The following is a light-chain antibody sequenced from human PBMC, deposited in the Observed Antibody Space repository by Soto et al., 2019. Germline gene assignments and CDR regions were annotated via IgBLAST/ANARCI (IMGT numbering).Light chain of an antibody. V-gene: IGKV3-11*01. Sequence: DIVLTKSPATLSFSQGERATLSCRASQSVSSYLAWYQQKPGQAPRLLIYDASNRATGIPARFSGGGSGTEFTLTISSLQSEDFAVYYCQQYHNWPPWTFGQGTKVDIK. CDR1: QSVSSY. CDR2: DAS. CDR3: QQYHNWPPWT. J-gene: IGKJ1*01.